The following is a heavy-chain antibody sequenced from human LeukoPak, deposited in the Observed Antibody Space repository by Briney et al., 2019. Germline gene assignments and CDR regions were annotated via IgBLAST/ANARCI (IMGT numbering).Heavy chain of an antibody. D-gene: IGHD3-9*01. V-gene: IGHV1-69*04. CDR3: ARDIPTYYDILTGETDAFDI. CDR2: IIPILGIA. Sequence: GGSLRLSCAASGFTFSSYTISWVRQAPGQGLEWMGRIIPILGIANYAQKFQGRVTITADKSTSTAYMELSSLRSEDTAVYYCARDIPTYYDILTGETDAFDIWGQGTMVTVSS. J-gene: IGHJ3*02. CDR1: GFTFSSYT.